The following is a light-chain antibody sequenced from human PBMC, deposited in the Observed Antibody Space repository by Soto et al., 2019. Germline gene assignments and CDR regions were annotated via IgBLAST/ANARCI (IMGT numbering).Light chain of an antibody. CDR1: SANIGAAYN. CDR3: QSYDSSLSGYV. Sequence: QSVRAQPPSVCGAPGQRVTISCTGSSANIGAAYNVDWYQQLPGTAPKLLIYGNNNRPSGVPARFAGSKSGTSASLAIAGLQAEDEGDYYRQSYDSSLSGYVFGTGTKVTVL. V-gene: IGLV1-40*01. J-gene: IGLJ1*01. CDR2: GNN.